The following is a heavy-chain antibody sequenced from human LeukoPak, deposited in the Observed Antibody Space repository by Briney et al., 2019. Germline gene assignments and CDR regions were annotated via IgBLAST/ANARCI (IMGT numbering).Heavy chain of an antibody. J-gene: IGHJ4*02. CDR2: TKHDGSER. D-gene: IGHD2-21*02. V-gene: IGHV3-7*04. Sequence: GGSLRLSCAASGFTFTSYWMTWVRQAPGKGLEWVANTKHDGSERYYVDRVKGRFTISRDNVKNSLFLQMDSLRAEDTAVYYCARGGLYGDYYFDYWGQGTLVTVTS. CDR3: ARGGLYGDYYFDY. CDR1: GFTFTSYW.